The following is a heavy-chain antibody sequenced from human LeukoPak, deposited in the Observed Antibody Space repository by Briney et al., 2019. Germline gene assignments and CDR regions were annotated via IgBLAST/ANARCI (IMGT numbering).Heavy chain of an antibody. J-gene: IGHJ5*02. CDR3: ARDGCSSASCLNWFDP. CDR2: TYGTGST. CDR1: GGSMSSGNYY. V-gene: IGHV4-61*02. Sequence: SETLSLTCTVSGGSMSSGNYYWTWIRKPAGKRLEWIGRTYGTGSTDYNPSLKSRVTISIDKSKKQFSLKVRSVTAADTAIYFCARDGCSSASCLNWFDPWGQGIQVTVSS. D-gene: IGHD2-2*01.